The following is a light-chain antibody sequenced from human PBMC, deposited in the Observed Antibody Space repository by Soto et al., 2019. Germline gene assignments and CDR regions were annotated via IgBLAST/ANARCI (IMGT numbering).Light chain of an antibody. CDR2: GNS. V-gene: IGLV1-40*01. CDR3: QSYDSSLSGWVV. J-gene: IGLJ2*01. Sequence: QSVLTQPPSVSGAPGQRVTISCTGSSSNIGAGYDVHWYQQLPGTAPKLLIYGNSNRPSGVPDRFSGSKSGTSASLAITGVQGGDWACYYCQSYDSSLSGWVVFGGGTKLTVL. CDR1: SSNIGAGYD.